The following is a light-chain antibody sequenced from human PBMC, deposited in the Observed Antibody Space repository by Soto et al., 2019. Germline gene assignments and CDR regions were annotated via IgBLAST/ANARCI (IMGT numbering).Light chain of an antibody. J-gene: IGLJ1*01. Sequence: QSVLTQPPSVSAARGQKVTISCSGSSSNIGNNYVSWYQQLPGTATKLLIYDNNKRPSGIPDRLSGSKSGTSATLGITGLQTGDEADYYCGTWDSSLSAEVFGTGTKLTVL. CDR1: SSNIGNNY. V-gene: IGLV1-51*01. CDR3: GTWDSSLSAEV. CDR2: DNN.